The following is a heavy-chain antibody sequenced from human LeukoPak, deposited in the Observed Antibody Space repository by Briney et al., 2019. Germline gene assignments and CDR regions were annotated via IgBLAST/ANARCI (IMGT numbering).Heavy chain of an antibody. J-gene: IGHJ3*02. V-gene: IGHV1-69*13. CDR2: IIPIFGTA. Sequence: SVKVSCKASGYTFTSYGISWVRQAPGQGLEWMGGIIPIFGTANYAQKFQGRVTITADESTSTAYMELSSLRSEDTAVYYCARDLRSSGYYWLTTFDIRGQGTMVTVSS. CDR3: ARDLRSSGYYWLTTFDI. CDR1: GYTFTSYG. D-gene: IGHD3-22*01.